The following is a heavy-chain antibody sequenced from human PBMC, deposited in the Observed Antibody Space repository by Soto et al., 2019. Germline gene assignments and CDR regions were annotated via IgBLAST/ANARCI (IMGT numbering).Heavy chain of an antibody. CDR3: ARKNNSSSPYYYYGMDV. CDR2: MNPNSGNT. Sequence: ASVKVSCKASGYTFTSYDINWVRQATGQGLEWMGWMNPNSGNTGYAQKFQGRVTMTRNTSISTAYMELSSLRSEDTAVYYCARKNNSSSPYYYYGMDVWGQGTTVTVSS. J-gene: IGHJ6*02. CDR1: GYTFTSYD. D-gene: IGHD6-6*01. V-gene: IGHV1-8*01.